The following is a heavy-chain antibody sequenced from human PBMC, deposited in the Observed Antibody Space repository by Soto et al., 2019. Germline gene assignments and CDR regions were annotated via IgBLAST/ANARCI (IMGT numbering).Heavy chain of an antibody. D-gene: IGHD2-15*01. CDR3: AGGQYYFDY. V-gene: IGHV3-30*03. CDR2: ISYDGSNK. Sequence: QVQLVESGGGVVQSVTSLRLSCAASGFPFSSYGMHWVRQAQGKGLEWVAQISYDGSNKFYADSVKGRFTISRDNSKNTLYLQMISLSAEDKAVYYCAGGQYYFDYCGQGTVVSVSS. CDR1: GFPFSSYG. J-gene: IGHJ4*02.